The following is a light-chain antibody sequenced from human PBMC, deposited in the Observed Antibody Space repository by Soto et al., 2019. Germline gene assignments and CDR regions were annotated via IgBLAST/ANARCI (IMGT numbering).Light chain of an antibody. CDR3: SSYTSTSTVV. Sequence: QSALTQPASVSGSPGQSITFSCTGTSSDVGGYNYVSWYQQHPGKAPKLMIYDVSNRPSGVSNRFSGSKSGNTASLTISGLQAEDEDDYYCSSYTSTSTVVFGGGTQLTVL. CDR2: DVS. CDR1: SSDVGGYNY. V-gene: IGLV2-14*01. J-gene: IGLJ2*01.